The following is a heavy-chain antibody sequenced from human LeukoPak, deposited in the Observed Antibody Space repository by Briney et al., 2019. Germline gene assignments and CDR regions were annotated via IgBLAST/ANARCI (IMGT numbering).Heavy chain of an antibody. V-gene: IGHV5-51*01. CDR1: GYTFTRYW. CDR2: IYPGDSDT. Sequence: GESLKISCKASGYTFTRYWIGWVRQVPGKGLEWMGIIYPGDSDTTYSPSFRGQVTISADKSSSIIYLQWSSLKASDTAMYYCAREGSTRHYMDVWGKGTTVSVS. CDR3: AREGSTRHYMDV. D-gene: IGHD3-10*01. J-gene: IGHJ6*03.